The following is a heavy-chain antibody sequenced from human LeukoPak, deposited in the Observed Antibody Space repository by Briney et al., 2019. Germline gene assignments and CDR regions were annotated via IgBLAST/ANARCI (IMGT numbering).Heavy chain of an antibody. V-gene: IGHV1-2*02. CDR2: INPNSGGT. CDR3: ARDGIMTTVSEPPTNWFDP. CDR1: GYTFTGYY. D-gene: IGHD4-17*01. J-gene: IGHJ5*02. Sequence: ASVKVSCKASGYTFTGYYMHWVRQAPGQGPEWMGWINPNSGGTNYAQKFQGRVTMTRDTSISTAYMELSRLRSDDTAVYYCARDGIMTTVSEPPTNWFDPWGQGTLVTVSS.